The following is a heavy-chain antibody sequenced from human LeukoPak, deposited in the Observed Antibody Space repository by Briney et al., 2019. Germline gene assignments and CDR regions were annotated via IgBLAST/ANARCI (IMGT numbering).Heavy chain of an antibody. V-gene: IGHV4-59*01. CDR2: IYYSGST. J-gene: IGHJ6*03. CDR1: GGSISRYY. D-gene: IGHD5-18*01. Sequence: SETLSLTCSVSGGSISRYYWSWIRQPPGKGLEWIGYIYYSGSTNYNPSLKSRVTISVDTSKNQFSLKLSSVTAADTAVYYCARVRYSYGYRLFYYYYMDVWGKGTTVTVSS. CDR3: ARVRYSYGYRLFYYYYMDV.